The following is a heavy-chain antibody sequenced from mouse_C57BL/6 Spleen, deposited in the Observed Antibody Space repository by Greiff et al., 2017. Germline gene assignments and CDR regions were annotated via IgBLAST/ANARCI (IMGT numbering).Heavy chain of an antibody. Sequence: EVKLMESGGDLVKPGGSLKLSCAASGFTFSSYGMSWVRQTPDKRLEWVATISSGGSYTYYPDSVKGRFTLARDNAKNTLYLQMSSLKSEDTAMYYCARRGVTTRGYAMDYWGQGTSVTVSS. CDR2: ISSGGSYT. D-gene: IGHD2-5*01. CDR1: GFTFSSYG. CDR3: ARRGVTTRGYAMDY. V-gene: IGHV5-6*02. J-gene: IGHJ4*01.